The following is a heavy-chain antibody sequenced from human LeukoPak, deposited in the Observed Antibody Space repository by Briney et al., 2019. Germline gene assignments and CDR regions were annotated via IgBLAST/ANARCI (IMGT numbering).Heavy chain of an antibody. CDR1: GGSISSYY. V-gene: IGHV4-4*07. CDR2: IYTSGST. CDR3: ARDQPLDRFPSFDY. D-gene: IGHD3/OR15-3a*01. Sequence: PSETLSLTCTVSGGSISSYYWSWIRQPAGKGLEWIGRIYTSGSTNYNPPLKSRVTMSVDTSKNQFSLKLSSVTAADTAVYYCARDQPLDRFPSFDYWGQGTLVTVSS. J-gene: IGHJ4*02.